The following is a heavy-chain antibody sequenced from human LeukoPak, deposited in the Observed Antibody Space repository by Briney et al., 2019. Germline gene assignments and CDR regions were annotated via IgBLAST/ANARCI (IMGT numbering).Heavy chain of an antibody. V-gene: IGHV4-39*07. J-gene: IGHJ4*02. CDR2: IYYSGST. CDR3: ARDVAATGIYYFDY. D-gene: IGHD6-13*01. Sequence: PSETLSLTCTVSGGSISSSSYYWGWIRQPPGKGLEWIGSIYYSGSTYYNPSLKSRVTISVDTSKNQFSLKLSSVTAADTAVYYCARDVAATGIYYFDYWGQGTLVTVSS. CDR1: GGSISSSSYY.